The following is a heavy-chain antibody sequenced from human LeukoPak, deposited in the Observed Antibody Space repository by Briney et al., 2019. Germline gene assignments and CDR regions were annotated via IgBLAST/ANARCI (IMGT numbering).Heavy chain of an antibody. Sequence: GGSLRLSCAASGFTFSSYWMHWVRQAPGEELVWVSRINSDGSSTSYADSVKGRFTISRDNAKNTLYLQMNSLRAEDTAVYYCARARLLEWGEYAFDIWGQGTMVTVSS. CDR1: GFTFSSYW. D-gene: IGHD3-3*01. CDR3: ARARLLEWGEYAFDI. J-gene: IGHJ3*02. V-gene: IGHV3-74*01. CDR2: INSDGSST.